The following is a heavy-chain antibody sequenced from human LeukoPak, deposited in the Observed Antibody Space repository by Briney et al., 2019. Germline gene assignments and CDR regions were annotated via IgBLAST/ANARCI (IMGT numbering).Heavy chain of an antibody. CDR2: INTDGSTT. CDR1: GFTFSVYG. CDR3: ARLWFANSAFDH. D-gene: IGHD3-10*01. Sequence: GESLRLSCAASGFTFSVYGMHWVRQAPGKGLVWVSHINTDGSTTNYADSVKGRFTVSRDNAKSTLYLQMNSLRAEDTAVYYCARLWFANSAFDHWGQGTLVTVSS. V-gene: IGHV3-74*01. J-gene: IGHJ4*02.